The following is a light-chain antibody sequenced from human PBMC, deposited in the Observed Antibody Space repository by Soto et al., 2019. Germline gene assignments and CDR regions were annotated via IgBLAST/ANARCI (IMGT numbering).Light chain of an antibody. V-gene: IGKV1-39*01. J-gene: IGKJ1*01. CDR3: QQRYSTPRT. CDR2: VAS. Sequence: DIQMTQSPSSLSASVEDRVTLTCRASQSISTYLNWYKPKQGKAPKLLIYVASSLQSGVPSRFSGSGSGTAFTLTISSQQPEDVGTDYFQQRYSTPRTLDQGKKVEIK. CDR1: QSISTY.